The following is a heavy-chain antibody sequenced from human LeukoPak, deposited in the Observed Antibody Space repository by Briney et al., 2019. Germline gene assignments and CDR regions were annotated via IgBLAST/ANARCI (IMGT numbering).Heavy chain of an antibody. CDR1: GYTFTSYD. D-gene: IGHD1-7*01. CDR2: ISAYNGNT. J-gene: IGHJ4*02. Sequence: ASVKVSCKASGYTFTSYDISWVRQAPGQGLECMGWISAYNGNTNYAQKFQGRVTMTTDTSTSTAYMELRSLRSDDTAVYYCARYLGYNFNYHFDYWGQGTLVTVSS. V-gene: IGHV1-18*01. CDR3: ARYLGYNFNYHFDY.